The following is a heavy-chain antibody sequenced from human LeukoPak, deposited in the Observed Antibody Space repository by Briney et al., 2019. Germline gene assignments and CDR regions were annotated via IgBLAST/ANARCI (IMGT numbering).Heavy chain of an antibody. CDR2: IRSKAYGGTT. CDR1: GFTFGDYA. D-gene: IGHD3-10*01. Sequence: GGSLRLSCTASGFTFGDYAMSWFRQAPGKGLEWVGFIRSKAYGGTTEYAASVKGRFTISRDDSKSIAYLQMNSLKTEDTAVYYCTRAYYYGSGSYYNVGYWGQGTLVTVSS. CDR3: TRAYYYGSGSYYNVGY. J-gene: IGHJ4*02. V-gene: IGHV3-49*03.